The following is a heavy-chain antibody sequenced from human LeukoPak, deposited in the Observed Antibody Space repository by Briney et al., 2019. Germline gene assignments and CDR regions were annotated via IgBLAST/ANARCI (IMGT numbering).Heavy chain of an antibody. CDR2: IYTSGST. CDR3: ARDRSYYDSSGYYTDAFDI. D-gene: IGHD3-22*01. V-gene: IGHV4-4*07. CDR1: GGSISSYY. J-gene: IGHJ3*02. Sequence: SETLSLTCTVSGGSISSYYWSWIRQPPGKGLEWIGRIYTSGSTNYNPSLKSRVTMSVDTSKNQFSLKLSSVTAADTAVYYCARDRSYYDSSGYYTDAFDIWGQGTMVTVSS.